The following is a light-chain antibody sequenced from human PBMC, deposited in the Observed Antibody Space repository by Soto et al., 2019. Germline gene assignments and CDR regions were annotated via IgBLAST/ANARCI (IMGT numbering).Light chain of an antibody. Sequence: SALTQPASVSGSPGQSITISCTGTSSDIGDYDYVSWYQQHPGKAPKLMIYHVTYRPSGVSNRYSGSKSGNSASLTISGLQADDEADYYCCSLTTSHTYVFGSGTKVTVL. CDR2: HVT. CDR1: SSDIGDYDY. V-gene: IGLV2-14*03. CDR3: CSLTTSHTYV. J-gene: IGLJ1*01.